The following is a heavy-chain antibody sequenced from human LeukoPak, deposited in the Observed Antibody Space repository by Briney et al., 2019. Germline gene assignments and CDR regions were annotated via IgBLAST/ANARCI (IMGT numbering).Heavy chain of an antibody. CDR2: IRHDGTQT. D-gene: IGHD2-21*01. J-gene: IGHJ2*01. V-gene: IGHV3-74*01. CDR1: GLTLSTYV. CDR3: ARDVNLLFFDV. Sequence: GGCLRLSCAAHGLTLSTYVMESVRHARGRGLVWVSRIRHDGTQTSYAHSVKDRFPVSRDNAKNPLSLQMNSLKPDDMVLFYWARDVNLLFFDVWGGGTPVTASS.